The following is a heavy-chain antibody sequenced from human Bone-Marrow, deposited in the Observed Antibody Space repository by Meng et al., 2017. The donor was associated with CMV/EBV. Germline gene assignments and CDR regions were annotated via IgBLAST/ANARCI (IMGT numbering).Heavy chain of an antibody. CDR1: GYTFTGYQ. CDR3: ARAAQFLSYGFDV. V-gene: IGHV1-2*02. D-gene: IGHD3-3*01. J-gene: IGHJ6*02. Sequence: ASVKVSCKTSGYTFTGYQMDWVRQAPGQGLEWVGWINPHSGGTNYAQKFQGRVILTRDTSISTAYMDLSRLTSDDTAVYYCARAAQFLSYGFDVWGRGTTVTVSS. CDR2: INPHSGGT.